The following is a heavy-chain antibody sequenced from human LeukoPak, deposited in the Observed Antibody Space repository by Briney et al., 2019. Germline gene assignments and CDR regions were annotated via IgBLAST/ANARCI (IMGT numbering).Heavy chain of an antibody. D-gene: IGHD3-10*01. CDR2: IIPIFGTA. V-gene: IGHV1-69*05. J-gene: IGHJ4*02. Sequence: SVKVPCKASGGTFSSYAISWVRQAPGQGLEWMGGIIPIFGTANYAQKFQGRVTITTDESTSTAYMELSSLRSEDTAVYYCAREIMVRGVIIYFDYWGQGTLVTVSS. CDR3: AREIMVRGVIIYFDY. CDR1: GGTFSSYA.